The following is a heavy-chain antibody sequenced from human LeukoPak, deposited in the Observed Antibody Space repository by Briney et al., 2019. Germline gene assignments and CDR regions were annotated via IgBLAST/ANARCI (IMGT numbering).Heavy chain of an antibody. CDR2: IGSDGSYT. V-gene: IGHV3-74*01. Sequence: GGSLRLSCSASGLTFSTYAMHWVRQAPGKGLVWVSRIGSDGSYTSYAGSVKGRFTISRDNSKNTMYLQMNSLRAEDTAMYYCARAPMSYDSSGFGGAFDIWGQGTMVTVSS. CDR3: ARAPMSYDSSGFGGAFDI. CDR1: GLTFSTYA. D-gene: IGHD3-22*01. J-gene: IGHJ3*02.